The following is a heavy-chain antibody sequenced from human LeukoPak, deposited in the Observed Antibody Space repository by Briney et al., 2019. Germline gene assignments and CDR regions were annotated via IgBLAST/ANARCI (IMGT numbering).Heavy chain of an antibody. Sequence: SVKVSCKASGGTFSSYAISWVRQAPGQGLEWMGGIIPIFGTANYAQKFQGRVTITADESTSTAYMELSSLRSEDTAVYYCARVGRACSSTSCYDSYYYGMDVWGQGTTVTVSS. CDR3: ARVGRACSSTSCYDSYYYGMDV. J-gene: IGHJ6*02. V-gene: IGHV1-69*01. D-gene: IGHD2-2*01. CDR1: GGTFSSYA. CDR2: IIPIFGTA.